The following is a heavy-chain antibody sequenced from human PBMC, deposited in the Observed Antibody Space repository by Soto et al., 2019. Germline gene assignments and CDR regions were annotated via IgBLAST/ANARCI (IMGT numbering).Heavy chain of an antibody. V-gene: IGHV3-48*03. D-gene: IGHD3-22*01. CDR3: AREVVVFGVIIPTPMDV. Sequence: GGSLRLSCAASGFTFSGYEMNWFRQAPGKGLEWVSYISGSGSTIYYADSVKGRFTISRDNAKDSLYLQMNSLRAEDTAVYYCAREVVVFGVIIPTPMDVWGQGTTVTVSS. J-gene: IGHJ6*02. CDR1: GFTFSGYE. CDR2: ISGSGSTI.